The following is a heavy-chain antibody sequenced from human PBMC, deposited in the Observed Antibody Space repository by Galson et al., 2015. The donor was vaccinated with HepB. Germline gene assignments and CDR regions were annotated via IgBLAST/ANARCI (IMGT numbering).Heavy chain of an antibody. Sequence: SLRLSCAASGFTFSTYAMHWVRQAPGKGLECVASIKTDGSAKQYVDSVKGRFTISRDNARSSLFLQMNSLRGEDTAVYYCARDWAPASLWGQGTLVTVSS. CDR2: IKTDGSAK. CDR3: ARDWAPASL. D-gene: IGHD3-16*01. V-gene: IGHV3-7*01. CDR1: GFTFSTYA. J-gene: IGHJ4*02.